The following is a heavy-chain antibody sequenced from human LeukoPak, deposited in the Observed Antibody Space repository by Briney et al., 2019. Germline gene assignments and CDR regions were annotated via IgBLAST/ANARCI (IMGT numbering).Heavy chain of an antibody. CDR1: GFTFSTYN. Sequence: GRSLRLSCAASGFTFSTYNMNWVRQPPGKALEWVSSISTTGSYIYYADSVKGRFTISRDNAKNSLYLQMHSLRAEDTAVYYCARERHSTSWHYSMAVWGKGTTVTVSS. V-gene: IGHV3-21*01. CDR3: ARERHSTSWHYSMAV. J-gene: IGHJ6*03. D-gene: IGHD6-6*01. CDR2: ISTTGSYI.